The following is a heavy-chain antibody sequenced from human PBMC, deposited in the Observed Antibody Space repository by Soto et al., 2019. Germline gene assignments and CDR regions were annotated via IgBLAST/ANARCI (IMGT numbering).Heavy chain of an antibody. CDR2: FYYSGST. Sequence: SETLSLTCTFSGGSISSGGYYWSWIRQHPGKGLEWIGYFYYSGSTYYNTSLKSRVTISVDTSKNQFSLKLSSVTAADTAVYYCARAGKYCSSTSCYWDYYYYYGMDVWGQGTTVTVSS. CDR3: ARAGKYCSSTSCYWDYYYYYGMDV. D-gene: IGHD2-2*01. CDR1: GGSISSGGYY. V-gene: IGHV4-31*03. J-gene: IGHJ6*02.